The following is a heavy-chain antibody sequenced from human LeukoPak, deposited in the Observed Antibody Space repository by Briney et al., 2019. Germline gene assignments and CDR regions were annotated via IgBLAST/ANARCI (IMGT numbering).Heavy chain of an antibody. D-gene: IGHD2-8*01. CDR2: ISWNSGSI. J-gene: IGHJ4*02. CDR3: AKGSCTNGVCYLHY. Sequence: QPGRSLRLSCAASGFTFDDYAMHWVRQAPGKGLELVSGISWNSGSIGYADSVKGRFTVSRDNAKNSLYLQMNSLRAEDMALYYCAKGSCTNGVCYLHYWGQGTLVTVSS. CDR1: GFTFDDYA. V-gene: IGHV3-9*03.